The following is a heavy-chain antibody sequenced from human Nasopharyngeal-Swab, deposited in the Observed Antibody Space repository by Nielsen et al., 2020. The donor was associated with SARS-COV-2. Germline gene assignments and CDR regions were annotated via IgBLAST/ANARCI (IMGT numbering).Heavy chain of an antibody. CDR1: EVTFRNYA. CDR3: AKGDLKWVQHKYAMDV. J-gene: IGHJ6*02. D-gene: IGHD1-26*01. Sequence: GESLKISCAASEVTFRNYAMTWVRQPRGKGLEWVSGISGSGGSTYYADSVKGRFTITRDNSKNTLYLQMNSLRGEDTAVYYCAKGDLKWVQHKYAMDVWGQGTTVTVSS. CDR2: ISGSGGST. V-gene: IGHV3-23*01.